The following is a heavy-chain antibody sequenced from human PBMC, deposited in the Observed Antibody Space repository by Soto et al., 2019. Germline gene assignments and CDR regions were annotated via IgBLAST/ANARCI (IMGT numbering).Heavy chain of an antibody. V-gene: IGHV2-5*02. D-gene: IGHD5-18*01. CDR3: AHLPWKQLWPRAPVVY. J-gene: IGHJ4*02. Sequence: QITLKESGPTLVKPTQTLTLTCTFSGFSLSTSGVGVGWIRQPPGKALEWLGIIYWDDDKRYSPSLKSRGTITNDTFKNQLVLTMTNMDPVDTATYYCAHLPWKQLWPRAPVVYWGQGTPVTVSS. CDR1: GFSLSTSGVG. CDR2: IYWDDDK.